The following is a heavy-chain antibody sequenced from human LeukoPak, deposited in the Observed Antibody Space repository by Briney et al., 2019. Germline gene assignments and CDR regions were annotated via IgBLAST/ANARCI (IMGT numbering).Heavy chain of an antibody. J-gene: IGHJ4*02. CDR2: IHYSGSS. V-gene: IGHV4-59*01. Sequence: SETLSLTCTVSGGSISDYYWSWIRQPPGKGLEWIGYIHYSGSSNYNPSLKCRVTISVDTSKNQFSLKLSSVTAADTAVYYCARYDRSGYGFDCWGQGTLVTVSS. D-gene: IGHD5-12*01. CDR3: ARYDRSGYGFDC. CDR1: GGSISDYY.